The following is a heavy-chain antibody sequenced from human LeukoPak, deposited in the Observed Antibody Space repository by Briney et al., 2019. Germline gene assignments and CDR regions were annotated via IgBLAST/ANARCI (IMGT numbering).Heavy chain of an antibody. V-gene: IGHV4-38-2*02. CDR1: GYSISSGYY. CDR2: IYHSGST. Sequence: SETLSLTCTVSGYSISSGYYWGWIRQPPGKGLEWIGSIYHSGSTYYNPSLKSRVTISVDTSKNQFSLKLSSVTAADTAVYYCARGRRLRFPFDYWGQGTLVTVSS. D-gene: IGHD3-3*01. J-gene: IGHJ4*02. CDR3: ARGRRLRFPFDY.